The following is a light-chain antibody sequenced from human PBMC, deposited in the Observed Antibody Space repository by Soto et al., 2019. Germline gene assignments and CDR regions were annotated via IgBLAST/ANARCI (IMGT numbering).Light chain of an antibody. V-gene: IGLV2-14*01. CDR1: NGDIGSYKY. CDR3: FSYTSTTSLV. CDR2: EVS. J-gene: IGLJ2*01. Sequence: QSVLTQPASVSGSPGQSITISCTGTNGDIGSYKYVSWYQQHPGKAPKLMIYEVSNRPSGVSDRFSGSKSGNTASLTISGLQAADEADYYCFSYTSTTSLVFGGGTKVTVL.